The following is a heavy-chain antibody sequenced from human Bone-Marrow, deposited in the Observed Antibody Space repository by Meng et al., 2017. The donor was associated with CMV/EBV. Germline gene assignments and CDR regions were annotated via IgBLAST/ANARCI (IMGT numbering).Heavy chain of an antibody. J-gene: IGHJ5*02. V-gene: IGHV1-18*01. Sequence: ASVKVSCKASGYTFTNYGFSWVRQVPGQGLEYMGWISAYNGDTKYAQKFQGRVTMTTDTSTSTVYMELRSLRSDDTAVYYCARDVVPAASILNWFDPWGQGTLVTVSS. CDR1: GYTFTNYG. CDR2: ISAYNGDT. D-gene: IGHD2-2*01. CDR3: ARDVVPAASILNWFDP.